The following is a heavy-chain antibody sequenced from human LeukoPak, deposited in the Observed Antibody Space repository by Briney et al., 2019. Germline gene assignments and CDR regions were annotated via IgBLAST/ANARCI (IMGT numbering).Heavy chain of an antibody. Sequence: GGSLRLSCAASGFTFSSYGIHWVRQAPGKGLEWVAVISYDGSNKYYVDSLKGRFTISRDNSKNTLYLQMNSLRAEDTAVYYCAKPYYYGSRSYMDYWGQGTLVTVSS. V-gene: IGHV3-30*18. J-gene: IGHJ4*02. CDR2: ISYDGSNK. CDR1: GFTFSSYG. D-gene: IGHD3-10*01. CDR3: AKPYYYGSRSYMDY.